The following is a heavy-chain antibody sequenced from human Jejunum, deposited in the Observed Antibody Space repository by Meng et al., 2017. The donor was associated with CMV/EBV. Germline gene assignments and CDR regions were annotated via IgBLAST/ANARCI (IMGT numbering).Heavy chain of an antibody. J-gene: IGHJ6*02. V-gene: IGHV3-74*01. CDR2: VNTYGSRT. Sequence: FGSSWIPLVPPAPGKGLVWLARVNTYGSRTTYADSVKGRLPVSRDDARNTVYLEINSLRGEDTAVYYCARGGYSYLQYDYGMDVWGQGTTVTVSS. CDR1: FGSSW. CDR3: ARGGYSYLQYDYGMDV. D-gene: IGHD5-18*01.